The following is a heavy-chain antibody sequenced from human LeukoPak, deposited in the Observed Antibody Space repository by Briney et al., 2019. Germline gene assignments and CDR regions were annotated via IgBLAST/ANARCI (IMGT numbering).Heavy chain of an antibody. CDR1: GFTVSSNY. Sequence: GGSLRLSCAASGFTVSSNYMSWVRQAPGKGLEWVSVIYSGGSTYYADSVKGRFTISRDNSKNTLYLQMNSLSAEDTAVYYCARDGVDTAMVTRLLRYFDWLSYFDYWGQGTLVTVSS. V-gene: IGHV3-66*01. D-gene: IGHD3-9*01. J-gene: IGHJ4*02. CDR3: ARDGVDTAMVTRLLRYFDWLSYFDY. CDR2: IYSGGST.